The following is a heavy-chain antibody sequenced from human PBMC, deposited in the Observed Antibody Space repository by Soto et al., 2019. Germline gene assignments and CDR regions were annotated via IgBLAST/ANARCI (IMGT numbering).Heavy chain of an antibody. CDR1: GGSISGAYY. J-gene: IGHJ4*02. Sequence: PSETLSLTCSVSGGSISGAYYWSWIRQSPEKGLEWIGYIYYSGSSYSHPALQSRLSMSLDTSKNQFSLKLRSVTAADKAVYYCARGGGYDSFDSWGQGIQVTVSS. CDR3: ARGGGYDSFDS. CDR2: IYYSGSS. V-gene: IGHV4-30-4*08. D-gene: IGHD2-15*01.